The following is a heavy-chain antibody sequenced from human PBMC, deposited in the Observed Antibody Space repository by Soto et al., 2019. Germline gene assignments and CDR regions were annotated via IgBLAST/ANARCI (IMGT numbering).Heavy chain of an antibody. D-gene: IGHD3-3*01. V-gene: IGHV1-18*01. J-gene: IGHJ6*02. CDR1: GYMFSSFG. CDR2: ISVYNGHT. CDR3: ARDVDFGGGYTSYYYGMDV. Sequence: ASVKVSCKASGYMFSSFGISWVRPAPGQGLEWMGWISVYNGHTKYAKKWQGTVTMTTDTSTSRAYMELRSLRSDDTAVYFCARDVDFGGGYTSYYYGMDVWGQGTTGT.